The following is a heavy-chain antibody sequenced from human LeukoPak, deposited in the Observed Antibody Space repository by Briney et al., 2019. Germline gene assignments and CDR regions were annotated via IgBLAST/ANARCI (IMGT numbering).Heavy chain of an antibody. D-gene: IGHD3-3*01. CDR3: ARLSFGDFWSGYYFDY. Sequence: PSETLSLTCTVSGGSISSYYWSWIRQPPGKGLEWIGYIYYSGSTNYNPSLKSRVTISVDTSKNQFSLKLSSVTAADTAVYYCARLSFGDFWSGYYFDYWGQGTLVTVSS. CDR1: GGSISSYY. V-gene: IGHV4-59*08. J-gene: IGHJ4*02. CDR2: IYYSGST.